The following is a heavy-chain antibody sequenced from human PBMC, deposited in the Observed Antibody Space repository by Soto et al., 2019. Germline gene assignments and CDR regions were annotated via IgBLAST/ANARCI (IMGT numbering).Heavy chain of an antibody. CDR3: ARGLYQLVPEDGYDY. V-gene: IGHV1-3*01. CDR1: GYTFTSYA. Sequence: ASVKVSCKASGYTFTSYAMHWVRQAPGQRLEWMGWINAGNGNTKYSQKFQGRVTITRDTSASTAYMELSSLRSEDTAVYYCARGLYQLVPEDGYDYWGQGTLVTVSS. CDR2: INAGNGNT. J-gene: IGHJ4*02. D-gene: IGHD6-6*01.